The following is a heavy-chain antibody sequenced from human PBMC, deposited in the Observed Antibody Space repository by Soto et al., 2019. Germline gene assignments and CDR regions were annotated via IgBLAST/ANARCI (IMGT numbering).Heavy chain of an antibody. V-gene: IGHV4-34*01. CDR3: ARGDSSGWAYYFDY. J-gene: IGHJ4*02. Sequence: SETMSLTCAVSGGSISNGGYSWSWIRQPPGKGLEWIGEINHSGSTNYNPSLKSRVTISVDTSKNQFSLKLSSVTAADTAVYYCARGDSSGWAYYFDYWGQGTLVTVSS. D-gene: IGHD6-19*01. CDR1: GGSISNGGYS. CDR2: INHSGST.